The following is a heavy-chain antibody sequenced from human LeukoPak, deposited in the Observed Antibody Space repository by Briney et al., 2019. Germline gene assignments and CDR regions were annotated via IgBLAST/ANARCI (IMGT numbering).Heavy chain of an antibody. D-gene: IGHD6-13*01. V-gene: IGHV3-30*02. CDR3: AKEGRYSSSWQYYFDY. J-gene: IGHJ4*02. CDR1: GFTFSSYA. Sequence: GGSLRLSCSASGFTFSSYAMHWVRQAPGKGLEWVAFIRFDGSIKYYADSVKGRFTISRDNSKNTLYLQMNSLRAEDTAVYYCAKEGRYSSSWQYYFDYWGQGTLVTASS. CDR2: IRFDGSIK.